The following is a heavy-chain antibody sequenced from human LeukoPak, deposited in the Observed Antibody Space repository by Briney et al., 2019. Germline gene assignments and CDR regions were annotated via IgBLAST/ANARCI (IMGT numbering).Heavy chain of an antibody. CDR1: GFTYTDYS. Sequence: GGSLRLSCSASGFTYTDYSMSWVRQVPGKGLEWVSAISGSGGSTYYADSVKGRFTISRDNSKNTLYLQMNSLRAEDTAVYYCAKNLGVAGTNYFDYWGQGTLVTVSS. D-gene: IGHD6-19*01. J-gene: IGHJ4*02. CDR3: AKNLGVAGTNYFDY. V-gene: IGHV3-23*01. CDR2: ISGSGGST.